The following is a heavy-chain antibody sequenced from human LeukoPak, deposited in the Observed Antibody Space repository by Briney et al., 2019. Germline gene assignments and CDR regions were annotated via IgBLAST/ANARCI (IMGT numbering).Heavy chain of an antibody. CDR3: AREGKKQATHFDY. Sequence: GRVTMTEDTSTNTAYMEVWSLTSDDTAVYYCAREGKKQATHFDYWGQGTLVTVSS. V-gene: IGHV1-24*01. J-gene: IGHJ4*02.